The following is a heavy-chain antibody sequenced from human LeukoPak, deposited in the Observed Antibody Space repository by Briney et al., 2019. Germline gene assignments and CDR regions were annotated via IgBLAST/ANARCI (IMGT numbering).Heavy chain of an antibody. J-gene: IGHJ3*02. CDR2: INPSGGST. CDR1: GYTFTGYY. Sequence: ASVKVSCKASGYTFTGYYMHWVRQAPGQGLEWMGIINPSGGSTSYAQKFQGRVTMTRDTSTSTVYMELSSLRSEDTAVYYCARARGMLERRNAFDIWGQGTMVTVSS. V-gene: IGHV1-46*01. CDR3: ARARGMLERRNAFDI. D-gene: IGHD1-1*01.